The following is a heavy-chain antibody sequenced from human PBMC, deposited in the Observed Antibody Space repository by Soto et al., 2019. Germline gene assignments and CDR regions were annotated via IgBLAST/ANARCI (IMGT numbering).Heavy chain of an antibody. CDR3: ARHDRLLLVGEPTPLEPNYYGMDV. D-gene: IGHD3-10*01. J-gene: IGHJ6*02. CDR1: GYSFTSYW. V-gene: IGHV5-51*01. CDR2: IYPGDSDT. Sequence: PGESLKISCKGSGYSFTSYWIGWVRQMPGKGLEWMWIIYPGDSDTRYSPSFQGQVTISADKSISTAYLQWSSLKASDTAMYYCARHDRLLLVGEPTPLEPNYYGMDVWGQGTTVTVSS.